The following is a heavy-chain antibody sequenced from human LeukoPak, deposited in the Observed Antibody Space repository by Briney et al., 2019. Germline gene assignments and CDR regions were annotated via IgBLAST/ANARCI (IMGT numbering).Heavy chain of an antibody. Sequence: GGSLRLSCAASGFTFSSYAMSWVRQAPGKGLEWVSAISGSGGSTYYADSVKGRFTISRDSSKNTLYLQMNSLRAEDTAVYYCARGVAARPANWFDPWGQGTLVTVSS. D-gene: IGHD6-6*01. CDR3: ARGVAARPANWFDP. CDR1: GFTFSSYA. CDR2: ISGSGGST. V-gene: IGHV3-23*01. J-gene: IGHJ5*02.